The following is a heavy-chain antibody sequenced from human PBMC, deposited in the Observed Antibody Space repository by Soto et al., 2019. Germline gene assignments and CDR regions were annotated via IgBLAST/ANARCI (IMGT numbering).Heavy chain of an antibody. V-gene: IGHV4-31*03. D-gene: IGHD1-26*01. CDR2: IYHGGST. J-gene: IGHJ4*02. CDR3: ARVRWEVLSGTFDH. Sequence: QVQLRESGPGLVKPSQTLSLTCTVSGGSISSGDYYWSWIRQHPGKGLEWIGYIYHGGSTFYNPSLKTRVTISVDTSKNQFSLELTSVTAADTAMYFCARVRWEVLSGTFDHWGRGTPVTVSS. CDR1: GGSISSGDYY.